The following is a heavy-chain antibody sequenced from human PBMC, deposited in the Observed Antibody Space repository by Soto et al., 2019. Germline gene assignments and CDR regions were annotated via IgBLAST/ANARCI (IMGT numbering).Heavy chain of an antibody. J-gene: IGHJ6*03. CDR1: GCTFRSSP. Sequence: QVQLVQSGAEVKKPGSSVKVSCKASGCTFRSSPISWVRQAPGQGLEWMGRIIPILGIANYAQKFQGRVTITADKSTSTAYMELSSLRSEDTAVYYCAGGSIAVYYMDVWGKGTTVTVAS. CDR3: AGGSIAVYYMDV. V-gene: IGHV1-69*02. D-gene: IGHD6-6*01. CDR2: IIPILGIA.